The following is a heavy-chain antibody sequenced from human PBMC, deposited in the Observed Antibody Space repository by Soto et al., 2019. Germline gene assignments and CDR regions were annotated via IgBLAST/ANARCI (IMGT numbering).Heavy chain of an antibody. CDR2: ISAYNGNT. CDR1: GYTFTSYG. Sequence: ASVKVSCKASGYTFTSYGISWVRQAPGQGLEWMGWISAYNGNTNYAQKLQGRVTMTTDTSTSTAYMELRSLRSDDTAVYYCARDCSGGSGYWWTDVWGKGTTVTVSS. J-gene: IGHJ6*04. CDR3: ARDCSGGSGYWWTDV. V-gene: IGHV1-18*01. D-gene: IGHD2-15*01.